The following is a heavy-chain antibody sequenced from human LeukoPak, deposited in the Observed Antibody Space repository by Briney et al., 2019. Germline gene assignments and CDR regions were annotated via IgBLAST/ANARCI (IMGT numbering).Heavy chain of an antibody. D-gene: IGHD2-2*01. J-gene: IGHJ6*02. CDR3: AKDMSGYCSSTSCYDHYYGMDV. V-gene: IGHV3-43*02. Sequence: GGSLILSCAAAGFSFDDYAMHWVRQAPGEGLEWVSLIRGDGGSTYYAYSVKVRFTISSDNSKNSLYLQMNSLRTEDTALYYCAKDMSGYCSSTSCYDHYYGMDVWGQGTTVTVSS. CDR1: GFSFDDYA. CDR2: IRGDGGST.